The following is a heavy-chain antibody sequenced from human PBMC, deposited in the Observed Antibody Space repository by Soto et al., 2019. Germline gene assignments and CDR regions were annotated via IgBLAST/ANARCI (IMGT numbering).Heavy chain of an antibody. J-gene: IGHJ6*02. CDR1: GGSISSSNW. CDR3: ARVRDYSNSGDRYYYYGMDV. Sequence: QVQLQESGPGLVKPSGTLSLTCAVSGGSISSSNWWSWVRQPPGKGLEWIGEIYHSGSTNYNPSLKSRVTISVDTSKNQFSLKLSSVTAADTAVYYCARVRDYSNSGDRYYYYGMDVWGQGTTVTVSS. V-gene: IGHV4-4*02. CDR2: IYHSGST. D-gene: IGHD4-4*01.